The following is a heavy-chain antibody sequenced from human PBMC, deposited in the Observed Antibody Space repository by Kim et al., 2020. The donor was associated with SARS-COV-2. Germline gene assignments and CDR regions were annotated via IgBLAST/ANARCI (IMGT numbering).Heavy chain of an antibody. V-gene: IGHV3-20*01. Sequence: YADSVKGRFTISRDNAKNSLYLQMNSLRAEDTALYHCARGMYSSSSIVDYWGQGTLVTVSS. D-gene: IGHD6-6*01. J-gene: IGHJ4*02. CDR3: ARGMYSSSSIVDY.